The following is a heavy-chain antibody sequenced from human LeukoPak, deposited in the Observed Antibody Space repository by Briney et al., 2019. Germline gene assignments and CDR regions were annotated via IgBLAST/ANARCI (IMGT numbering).Heavy chain of an antibody. V-gene: IGHV1-18*01. CDR3: ARDRYYDFWSGSVPHDAFDI. D-gene: IGHD3-3*01. Sequence: GASVKVFCKASGYTFTSYGISWVRQAPGQGLEWMGWISAYNGNTNYAQKLQGRVTMTTDASTSTAYMELRSLRSDDTAVYYCARDRYYDFWSGSVPHDAFDIWGQGTMVTVSS. CDR1: GYTFTSYG. CDR2: ISAYNGNT. J-gene: IGHJ3*02.